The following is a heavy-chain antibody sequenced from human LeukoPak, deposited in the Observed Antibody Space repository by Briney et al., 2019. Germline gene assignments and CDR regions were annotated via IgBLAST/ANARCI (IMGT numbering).Heavy chain of an antibody. J-gene: IGHJ4*02. CDR2: ISSSGSTI. CDR3: ARERTVTPDY. CDR1: GFTFSSYE. Sequence: GGSLRLSCAASGFTFSSYEMNWVRQAPGKGLEWVSYISSSGSTIYYADSVKGRFTISRDNAKNSLYLQMNSLRAEDTAVYYCARERTVTPDYWGQGTLVTVSS. D-gene: IGHD4-17*01. V-gene: IGHV3-48*03.